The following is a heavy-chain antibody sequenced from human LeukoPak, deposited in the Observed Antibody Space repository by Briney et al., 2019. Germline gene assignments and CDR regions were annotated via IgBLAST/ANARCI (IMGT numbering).Heavy chain of an antibody. CDR1: GGSISSSSYY. J-gene: IGHJ3*02. V-gene: IGHV4-39*01. D-gene: IGHD5-12*01. CDR3: ARHTRPGYRGDENAFDI. CDR2: LYDSGST. Sequence: SETLALICTVSGGSISSSSYYWDWIRQPPGKGLEWIGNLYDSGSTHYNPSLRSRVTISADTSKNQFSLKLSTVTAADTAVYYCARHTRPGYRGDENAFDIWGQGYLVTVSS.